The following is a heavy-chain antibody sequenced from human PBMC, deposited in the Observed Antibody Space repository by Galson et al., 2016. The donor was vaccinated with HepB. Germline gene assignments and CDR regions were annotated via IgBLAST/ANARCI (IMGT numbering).Heavy chain of an antibody. V-gene: IGHV1-18*01. J-gene: IGHJ2*01. CDR3: ARAGKIVLLPPDHKQIKDDWHFDF. CDR1: GYTFAKYG. D-gene: IGHD2-2*01. CDR2: VSGYNGDT. Sequence: SVKVSCKASGYTFAKYGITWVRQAPGQGLEWRGWVSGYNGDTDYAQKFQARVMMTIDTSTTTAHMELRGLPSYDTAVYYCARAGKIVLLPPDHKQIKDDWHFDFGGRGTLVIVSS.